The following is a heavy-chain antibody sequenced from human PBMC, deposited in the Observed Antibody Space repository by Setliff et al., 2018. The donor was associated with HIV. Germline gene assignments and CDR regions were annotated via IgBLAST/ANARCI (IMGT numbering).Heavy chain of an antibody. J-gene: IGHJ2*01. CDR1: GGSISTYY. Sequence: SETLSLTCTVSGGSISTYYWSWIRQSPGKGLEWIGYIYYNGSTNYNPSLKSRVTISVDTSKNQFSLKVNSVTAADTGVYYCASDRYDSTSYYWYFDLWGRGTLVTSPQ. D-gene: IGHD3-22*01. CDR2: IYYNGST. V-gene: IGHV4-59*01. CDR3: ASDRYDSTSYYWYFDL.